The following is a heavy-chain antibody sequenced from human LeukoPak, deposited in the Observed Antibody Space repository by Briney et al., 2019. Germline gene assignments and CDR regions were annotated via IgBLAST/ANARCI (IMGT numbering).Heavy chain of an antibody. Sequence: GGSLRLPCAASGFTFSNYDMHWVRQATGKGLEWVSGIGTAGDIYYPGSVKGRFTISRENAKNSLYLQMNSLRAGDTAVYYCAGDGWHGLFTYWGQGTLVTVSS. V-gene: IGHV3-13*01. CDR2: IGTAGDI. CDR3: AGDGWHGLFTY. D-gene: IGHD5-24*01. CDR1: GFTFSNYD. J-gene: IGHJ4*02.